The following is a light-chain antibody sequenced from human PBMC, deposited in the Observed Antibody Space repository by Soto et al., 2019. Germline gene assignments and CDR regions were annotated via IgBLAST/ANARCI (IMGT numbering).Light chain of an antibody. Sequence: IQMTQSPASVSASVGDRVTITCRASQGISSWLAWYQHKPGKAPKLLIYAASSLQSGVPSRFSGSGFGTDFTLTISSLQPEDFATDYCQQANSFPLTFGHGTRLEIK. CDR2: AAS. J-gene: IGKJ5*01. V-gene: IGKV1-12*01. CDR1: QGISSW. CDR3: QQANSFPLT.